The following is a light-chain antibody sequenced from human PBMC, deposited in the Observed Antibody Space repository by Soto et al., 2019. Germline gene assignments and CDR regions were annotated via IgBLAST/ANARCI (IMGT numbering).Light chain of an antibody. V-gene: IGKV3-15*01. J-gene: IGKJ2*01. CDR1: PGVSKT. CDR3: QQYENWTYT. CDR2: GAS. Sequence: EIVMTQSPASVSLSPGERATLSCRASPGVSKTLAWYQQRPGQAPRLLIYGASIRAPGIPARFSGGGSGTEFTLTTTSLKHEDFAVYYCQQYENWTYTFGQGTKVDIK.